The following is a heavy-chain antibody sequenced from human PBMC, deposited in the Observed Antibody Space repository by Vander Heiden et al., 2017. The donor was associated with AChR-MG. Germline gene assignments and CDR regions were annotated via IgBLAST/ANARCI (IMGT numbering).Heavy chain of an antibody. V-gene: IGHV3-23*01. CDR2: LIPNSGGT. J-gene: IGHJ2*01. Sequence: EVQLLESGGNLVQPGGSLRLSCATSGFTFSSYAMSWVRQAPGKGLEWVSTLIPNSGGTQYEDAVKGRFTISRDNSKNTLYLEMNSLRVEDKAVYYCAKGGGGIPLYNWYFDLWGLGNLVTVSS. CDR3: AKGGGGIPLYNWYFDL. CDR1: GFTFSSYA. D-gene: IGHD5-18*01.